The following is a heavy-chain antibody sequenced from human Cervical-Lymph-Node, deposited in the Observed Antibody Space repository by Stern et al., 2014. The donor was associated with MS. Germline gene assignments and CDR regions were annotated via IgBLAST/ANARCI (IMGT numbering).Heavy chain of an antibody. CDR1: GFTFRNYA. V-gene: IGHV3-30-3*01. J-gene: IGHJ4*02. Sequence: QVQLVESGGGVVQPGRSLRLSCVASGFTFRNYAMHWVRQAPGKGLEWVAVTSDDGDKNYYADSGRGRFTVSRNNSKNTLYLQISSLRPDDTATYYCARSAHSDYWGQGSLVIVSS. CDR2: TSDDGDKN. D-gene: IGHD3-3*02. CDR3: ARSAHSDY.